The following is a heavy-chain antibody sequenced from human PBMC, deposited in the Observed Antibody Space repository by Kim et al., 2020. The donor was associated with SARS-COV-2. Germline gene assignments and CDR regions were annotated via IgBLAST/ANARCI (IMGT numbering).Heavy chain of an antibody. Sequence: GGSLRLSCATSGFIFSGSAMHWVRQASGKGLEWVGRIKNKVNSYATTYAASVKGRFTISRDDSKNTAYLQMNSLKTEDTAVYYCTRGMDVWGQGTTVTVS. CDR2: IKNKVNSYAT. CDR1: GFIFSGSA. CDR3: TRGMDV. J-gene: IGHJ6*02. V-gene: IGHV3-73*01.